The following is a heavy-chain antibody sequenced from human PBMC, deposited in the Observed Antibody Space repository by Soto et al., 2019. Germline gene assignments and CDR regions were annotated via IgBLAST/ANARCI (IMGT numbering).Heavy chain of an antibody. D-gene: IGHD2-15*01. CDR2: MNPNSGNT. CDR3: ARGIVEVVAATSHYYYYYGMDV. V-gene: IGHV1-8*01. CDR1: GYTFTSYD. J-gene: IGHJ6*02. Sequence: ASVKVSCKASGYTFTSYDIKWVRHATGQGPERMGWMNPNSGNTGYAQKFQGRVTMTRNTSISTAYMELSSLRSEDTAVYYCARGIVEVVAATSHYYYYYGMDVWGQGTTVTVSS.